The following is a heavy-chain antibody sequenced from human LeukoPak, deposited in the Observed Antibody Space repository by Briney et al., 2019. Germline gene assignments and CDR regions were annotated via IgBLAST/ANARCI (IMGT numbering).Heavy chain of an antibody. CDR1: GGSISSGSYY. V-gene: IGHV4-61*02. J-gene: IGHJ2*01. CDR2: IYTSGST. D-gene: IGHD4-17*01. Sequence: SQTLSLTCTVSGGSISSGSYYWSWIRQPAGKGLEWIGRIYTSGSTNYNPSLKSRVTISVDTSKNQFSLKLSSVTAADTAVYYCARVCTVTWDYWYFDLWGRGTLVTVSS. CDR3: ARVCTVTWDYWYFDL.